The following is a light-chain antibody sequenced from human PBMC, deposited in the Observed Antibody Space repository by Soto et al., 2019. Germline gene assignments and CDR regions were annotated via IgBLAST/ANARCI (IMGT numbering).Light chain of an antibody. J-gene: IGLJ3*02. CDR2: DVN. CDR3: SAYSTGSPPVL. V-gene: IGLV2-14*03. Sequence: QSALTQPASVSGSPGQSITISCTGTSSDVGSTFNYVSWYQHHPGKAPRLIMSDVNHRPSGVSDRFAGSKSGNTASLTISGLQAEDAAAYFCSAYSTGSPPVLFGGGTKVTVL. CDR1: SSDVGSTFNY.